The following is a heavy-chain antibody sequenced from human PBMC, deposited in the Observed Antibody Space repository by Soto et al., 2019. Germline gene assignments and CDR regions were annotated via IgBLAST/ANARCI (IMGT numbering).Heavy chain of an antibody. V-gene: IGHV1-18*04. CDR2: ISGKNGNT. CDR3: ARVSSSIVVVPDYGIDV. CDR1: GYTFISHG. Sequence: QVQLVQSGVEVKKPGASVKVSCKASGYTFISHGISWVRQAPGQGLEWMGWISGKNGNTNYAQKLQGSVTLTTDTSTSTAYMELRSLRSDDTDVYYCARVSSSIVVVPDYGIDVWGQGTTVTVSS. D-gene: IGHD2-15*01. J-gene: IGHJ6*02.